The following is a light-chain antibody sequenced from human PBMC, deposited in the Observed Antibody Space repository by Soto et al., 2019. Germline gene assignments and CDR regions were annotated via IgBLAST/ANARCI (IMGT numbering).Light chain of an antibody. Sequence: AIRMTQSPSPFSASTGDRVTITCRASQGISSYLAWYQQKPGKAPKLLIYAASTLQSGVPSRFSGSGSGTDFTLTISCLQSEDFATYYCQQYYSYPFTVGQGTKLEIK. CDR1: QGISSY. CDR2: AAS. V-gene: IGKV1-8*01. J-gene: IGKJ2*01. CDR3: QQYYSYPFT.